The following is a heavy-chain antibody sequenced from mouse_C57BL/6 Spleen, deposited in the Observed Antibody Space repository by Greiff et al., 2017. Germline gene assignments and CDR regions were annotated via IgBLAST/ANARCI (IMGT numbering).Heavy chain of an antibody. CDR1: GFTFSSYA. D-gene: IGHD1-3*01. CDR2: FSSGGDYI. V-gene: IGHV5-9-1*02. Sequence: EVQLLESGEGLVKPGGSLKLSCAASGFTFSSYAMSWVRQTPEKRLEWVAYFSSGGDYIYYADTVKGRFTLSRENARNTVYLHMSRMKSEDAAMYYCTSGRLNYAMDYWGQGTSVTVSS. J-gene: IGHJ4*01. CDR3: TSGRLNYAMDY.